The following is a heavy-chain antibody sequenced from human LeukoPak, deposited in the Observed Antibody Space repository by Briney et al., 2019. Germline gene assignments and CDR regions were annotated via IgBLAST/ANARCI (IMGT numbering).Heavy chain of an antibody. J-gene: IGHJ4*02. D-gene: IGHD2-15*01. Sequence: SETLSLTCTVSGGSISSYYWSWIRQPPGKGLEWIGYIYYSGTTSYNPSLKNRVTISVDTSKNQFSLKLSSVTAADTAVYYCAREVGYCSGGSCYSYFDYWGQGTLVTVSS. CDR3: AREVGYCSGGSCYSYFDY. V-gene: IGHV4-59*01. CDR2: IYYSGTT. CDR1: GGSISSYY.